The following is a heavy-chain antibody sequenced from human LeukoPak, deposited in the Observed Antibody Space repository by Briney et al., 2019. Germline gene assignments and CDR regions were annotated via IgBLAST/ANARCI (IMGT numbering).Heavy chain of an antibody. CDR2: INAGNGNT. J-gene: IGHJ5*02. CDR1: GYTFTSYA. Sequence: ASVKVSCKASGYTFTSYAMHWVRQAPGQRHEWMGWINAGNGNTKYSQKFQGRVTITRDTSASTAYMELSSLRSEDTAVYYCARGIAAAWWFDPWGQGTLVTVSS. V-gene: IGHV1-3*01. CDR3: ARGIAAAWWFDP. D-gene: IGHD6-13*01.